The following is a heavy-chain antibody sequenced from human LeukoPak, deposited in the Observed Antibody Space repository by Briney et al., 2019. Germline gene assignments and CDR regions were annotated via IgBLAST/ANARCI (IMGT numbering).Heavy chain of an antibody. CDR2: ISYDGSNK. CDR1: GFTFSSYA. D-gene: IGHD6-13*01. CDR3: AGSSSWYSSLDY. V-gene: IGHV3-30*04. Sequence: GGSLRLSCAASGFTFSSYAMHWVRQAPGKGLEWVAVISYDGSNKYYADSVKGRLTISRDNSKNTLYLQMNSLRAEDTAVYYCAGSSSWYSSLDYWGQGTLVTVSS. J-gene: IGHJ4*02.